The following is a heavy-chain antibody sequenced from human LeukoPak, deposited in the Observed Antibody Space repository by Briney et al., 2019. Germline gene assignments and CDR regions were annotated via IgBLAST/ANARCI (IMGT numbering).Heavy chain of an antibody. CDR3: ARSSMFRGVTVDY. V-gene: IGHV4-39*01. D-gene: IGHD3-10*01. J-gene: IGHJ4*02. CDR2: IFYSGST. CDR1: GGSITSNSYY. Sequence: SETLSLTCTVSGGSITSNSYYWGWIRQPPGKGREWIVTIFYSGSTYYNPSLKSRLTIYVDTSKNQFSLKLSSVTAADTAVYYCARSSMFRGVTVDYWGQGTLVTVSS.